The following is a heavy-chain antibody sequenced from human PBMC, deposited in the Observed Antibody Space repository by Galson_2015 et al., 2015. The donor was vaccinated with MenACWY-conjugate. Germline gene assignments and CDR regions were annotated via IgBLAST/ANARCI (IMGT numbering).Heavy chain of an antibody. CDR1: GFTFSSYA. D-gene: IGHD3-22*01. J-gene: IGHJ4*02. V-gene: IGHV3-23*01. CDR2: VSGSVGST. Sequence: SLRLCCAASGFTFSSYAMSWVRQAPGKGLAWVAAVSGSVGSTYYADSVKGRFTISRDNSKNTLYLQMNSLRAEDPAVYYCAKDRVRQWYDSSGTFDYWGQGTLVTVSS. CDR3: AKDRVRQWYDSSGTFDY.